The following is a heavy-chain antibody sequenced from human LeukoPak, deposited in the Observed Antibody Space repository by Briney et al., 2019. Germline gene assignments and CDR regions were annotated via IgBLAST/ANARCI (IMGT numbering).Heavy chain of an antibody. Sequence: SETLSLTCTVSGGSIITRSYYWGWFRQPPGKGLEWIGSIYYSGSTYYNPSLKSRVTISVDTSKNQFSLKLSSVTAADTAVYYCARHDYSNEDPDAFDIWGQGTMVTVSS. CDR2: IYYSGST. D-gene: IGHD4-11*01. CDR1: GGSIITRSYY. J-gene: IGHJ3*02. CDR3: ARHDYSNEDPDAFDI. V-gene: IGHV4-39*01.